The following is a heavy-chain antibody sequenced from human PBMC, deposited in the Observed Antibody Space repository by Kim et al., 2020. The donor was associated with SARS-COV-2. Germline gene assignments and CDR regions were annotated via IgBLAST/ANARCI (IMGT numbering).Heavy chain of an antibody. CDR1: GFTFSNAW. J-gene: IGHJ4*02. Sequence: GGSLRLSCAASGFTFSNAWMSWVRQAPGKGLEWVGHIKSKTDGGTTDYAAPVKGRFTISRDDSKNTLYLQMNSLKTEDTAVYYCTTGIAVAGTGSGDFDYWGQGTLVTVSS. CDR3: TTGIAVAGTGSGDFDY. V-gene: IGHV3-15*01. CDR2: IKSKTDGGTT. D-gene: IGHD6-19*01.